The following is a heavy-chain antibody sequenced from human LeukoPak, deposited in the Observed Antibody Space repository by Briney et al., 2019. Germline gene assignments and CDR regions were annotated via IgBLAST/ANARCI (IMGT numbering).Heavy chain of an antibody. J-gene: IGHJ4*02. CDR3: ARGPFLEWLLIGGIDY. Sequence: PPGSLRLSCAPSAFTLSSYAMHWDRPAPGNGLEWVAATRYDGSNKYYADSVRGRFTISRDNSKKMLYLQMNSLTAEDTAMYYCARGPFLEWLLIGGIDYWGQGTLVTVSS. CDR1: AFTLSSYA. V-gene: IGHV3-30*02. CDR2: TRYDGSNK. D-gene: IGHD3-3*02.